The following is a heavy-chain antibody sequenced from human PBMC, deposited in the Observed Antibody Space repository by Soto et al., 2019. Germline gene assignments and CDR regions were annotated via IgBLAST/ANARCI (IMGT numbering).Heavy chain of an antibody. V-gene: IGHV3-23*01. Sequence: EMQLLESGGGLVQPGGSLRLSCAASGFTFSSYAMSWVRQAPGKGLEWVSAISSGGGSTTYYADSVKGRFTISRDNSNNTVYIQMNSLRAEDTALYYCAKVRVILVARGYFDLWGRGTLVTVSS. D-gene: IGHD3-22*01. CDR3: AKVRVILVARGYFDL. J-gene: IGHJ2*01. CDR2: ISSGGGSTT. CDR1: GFTFSSYA.